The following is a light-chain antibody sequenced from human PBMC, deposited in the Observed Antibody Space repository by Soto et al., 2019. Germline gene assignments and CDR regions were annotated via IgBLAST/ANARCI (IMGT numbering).Light chain of an antibody. CDR3: ETWDSNTRV. CDR2: LEGSGSY. J-gene: IGLJ3*02. Sequence: QPVLTQSSSASASLGSSVKLTCTLSSGHSSYIIAWHQQQPGKAPRYWMKLEGSGSYNKGSGVPDRFSGSSSGADRYLTISNHQFEDEADYYCETWDSNTRVFGGGTKLTVL. CDR1: SGHSSYI. V-gene: IGLV4-60*02.